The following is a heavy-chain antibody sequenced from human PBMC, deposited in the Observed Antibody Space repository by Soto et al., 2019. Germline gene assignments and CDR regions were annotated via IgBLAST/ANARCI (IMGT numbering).Heavy chain of an antibody. CDR2: IYYSGST. J-gene: IGHJ4*02. CDR3: ARQEYYVWGSYRLPFDY. CDR1: GGSISSSSYY. V-gene: IGHV4-39*01. D-gene: IGHD3-16*02. Sequence: SETLSLTCTVSGGSISSSSYYWGWIRQPPVKGLEWIGSIYYSGSTYYNPSLKSRVTISVDTSKNQFSLKLSSLTAADTAVYYCARQEYYVWGSYRLPFDYWGQGTLVTVSS.